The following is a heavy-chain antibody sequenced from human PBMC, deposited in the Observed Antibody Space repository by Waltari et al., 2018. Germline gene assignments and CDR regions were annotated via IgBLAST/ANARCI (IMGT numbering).Heavy chain of an antibody. D-gene: IGHD1-20*01. CDR3: AHTRITGTTSGFDY. J-gene: IGHJ4*02. Sequence: QITLKESGPTLVKPTQTLTLTCTFSGFSLSTSGVGVGWIRQPPGKALEWLALIYWDDDKRYSPSLKIRLTITKDTSKNQVVLTMTNMVPVDTATYYCAHTRITGTTSGFDYWGQGTLVTVSS. CDR1: GFSLSTSGVG. CDR2: IYWDDDK. V-gene: IGHV2-5*02.